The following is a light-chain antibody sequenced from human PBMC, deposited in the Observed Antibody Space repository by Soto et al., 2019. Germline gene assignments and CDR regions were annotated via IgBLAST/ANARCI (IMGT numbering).Light chain of an antibody. V-gene: IGKV3-15*01. CDR3: QHYTNWPPT. CDR1: ESVHSN. J-gene: IGKJ3*01. CDR2: YAS. Sequence: EMVMTQSPATLSVSPGERVTLSCRASESVHSNLAWYQQKPGQGPSLLIYYASTRATGVPDRFTGSGSGTEFTLTISSLQSEDSGVYHCQHYTNWPPTFGPGTKVEI.